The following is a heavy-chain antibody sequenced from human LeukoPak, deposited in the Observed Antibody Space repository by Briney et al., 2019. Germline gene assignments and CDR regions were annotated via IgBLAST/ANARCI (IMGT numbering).Heavy chain of an antibody. CDR2: IYPGDSDT. CDR3: ARQQYYGTGSPDDY. Sequence: GESLKISCNGSGYSFTSYWIALVRQMPGKGLEWMGIIYPGDSDTKYSPSFEGQVTISADKSISTVYLQWSSLKASDTAMYYCARQQYYGTGSPDDYWGQGTLVTVSS. J-gene: IGHJ4*02. V-gene: IGHV5-51*01. CDR1: GYSFTSYW. D-gene: IGHD3-10*01.